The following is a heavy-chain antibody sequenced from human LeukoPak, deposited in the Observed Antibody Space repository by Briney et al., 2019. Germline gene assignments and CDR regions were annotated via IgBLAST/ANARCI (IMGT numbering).Heavy chain of an antibody. V-gene: IGHV3-30*18. CDR1: GFTFSGYG. Sequence: GRSLRLSCAASGFTFSGYGMHWVRQAPGKGLEWVTVISYDGRNIYYADSVKGRFTISRDNSKNTLYLQMNSLRAEDTAVYYCAKAFGYCSGGSCYYYYYGMDVWGKGTTVTISS. CDR3: AKAFGYCSGGSCYYYYYGMDV. D-gene: IGHD2-15*01. CDR2: ISYDGRNI. J-gene: IGHJ6*04.